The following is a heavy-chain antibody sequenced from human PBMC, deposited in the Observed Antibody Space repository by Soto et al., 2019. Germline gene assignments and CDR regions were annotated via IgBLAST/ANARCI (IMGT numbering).Heavy chain of an antibody. Sequence: PSETLSLTCTVSGGSISSYYWSWIRQPPGKGLEWIGYIYYSGSTNYNPSLKSRVTISVDTSKNQFSLKLSSVTAADTAVYYCARVFWDIVVVPAARSSGYYYYDMDVWGKGTTVTVSS. V-gene: IGHV4-59*01. CDR2: IYYSGST. J-gene: IGHJ6*03. CDR3: ARVFWDIVVVPAARSSGYYYYDMDV. D-gene: IGHD2-2*01. CDR1: GGSISSYY.